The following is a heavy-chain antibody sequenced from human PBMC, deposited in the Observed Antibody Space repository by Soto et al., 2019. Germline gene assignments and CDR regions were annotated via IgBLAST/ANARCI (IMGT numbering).Heavy chain of an antibody. Sequence: GASVKVSCKASGYSFTRYYIHWVRQAPGQGLEWMGLTNPSTGSTAYAQKFQGRITMTRDTSTTTVYMDLSSLRSEDTAVYYCARDRNYFGGRDLDYWGQGTLVTVSS. V-gene: IGHV1-46*01. CDR1: GYSFTRYY. D-gene: IGHD3-16*01. J-gene: IGHJ4*02. CDR3: ARDRNYFGGRDLDY. CDR2: TNPSTGST.